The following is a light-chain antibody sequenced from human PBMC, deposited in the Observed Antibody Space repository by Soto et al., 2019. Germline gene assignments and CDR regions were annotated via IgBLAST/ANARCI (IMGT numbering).Light chain of an antibody. Sequence: QSALTQPRSVSGSPGQSVTISCSGTSSDVGNYNYVSWYQHHPGKAPKLMIYDVIKRPSGVPDRFSGSKSGNTASLTISGLQAEDEADYYCSSYAGRYSVVFGGGTKVTVL. V-gene: IGLV2-11*01. CDR3: SSYAGRYSVV. CDR1: SSDVGNYNY. J-gene: IGLJ2*01. CDR2: DVI.